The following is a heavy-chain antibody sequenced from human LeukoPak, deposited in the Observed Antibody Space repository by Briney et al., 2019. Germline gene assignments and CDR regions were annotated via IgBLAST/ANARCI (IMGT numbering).Heavy chain of an antibody. J-gene: IGHJ4*02. CDR2: IRYDGSNK. CDR3: AKGGYYDILTGYYSSLFFDY. Sequence: PGGSLRLSCAASGFTFSSYGMHWVRQAPGKGLEWVAFIRYDGSNKYYADSVKGRFTISRDNSKNTLYLQMNSLRAEDTAVYYCAKGGYYDILTGYYSSLFFDYWGQGTLVTVSS. D-gene: IGHD3-9*01. V-gene: IGHV3-30*02. CDR1: GFTFSSYG.